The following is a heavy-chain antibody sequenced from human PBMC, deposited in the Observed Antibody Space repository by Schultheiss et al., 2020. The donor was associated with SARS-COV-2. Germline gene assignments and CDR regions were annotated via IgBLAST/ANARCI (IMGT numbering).Heavy chain of an antibody. D-gene: IGHD1-1*01. Sequence: SETLSLTCTVSGGSISSSNYYWGWIRQPPGKGLEWIGSIYYSGSTYYNPSLKGRVTISVDTSKNQFSLKLSSVTAADTAVYYCARRRNDNGENWFDPWGQGTLVTVSS. CDR1: GGSISSSNYY. CDR2: IYYSGST. J-gene: IGHJ5*02. CDR3: ARRRNDNGENWFDP. V-gene: IGHV4-39*07.